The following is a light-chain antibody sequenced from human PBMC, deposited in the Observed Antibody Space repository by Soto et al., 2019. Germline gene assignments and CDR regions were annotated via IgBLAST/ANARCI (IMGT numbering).Light chain of an antibody. CDR1: SSDVGGYNF. J-gene: IGLJ2*01. V-gene: IGLV2-8*01. CDR2: EVR. CDR3: SSYTISSTLI. Sequence: QSVLTQPPSASGSPGQSVTISCSGTSSDVGGYNFVSWYQQHPGKAPKFLIYEVRKRPSGVPARFSGSKSGNTASLIISGLQAEDEADYFCSSYTISSTLIFGGGTKVTVL.